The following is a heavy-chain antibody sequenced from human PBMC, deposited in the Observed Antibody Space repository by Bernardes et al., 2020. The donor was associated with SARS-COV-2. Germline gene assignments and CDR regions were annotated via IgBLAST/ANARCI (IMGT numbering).Heavy chain of an antibody. CDR2: MNHSGST. D-gene: IGHD3-22*01. CDR3: ARGARISMIVVVMPQAAFDI. J-gene: IGHJ3*02. CDR1: GGSFRGYY. Sequence: SETLSLTCDVYGGSFRGYYWSWIRQPPGKGLEWIGEMNHSGSTNYNPSLKRRVTISVDSSKNQFSLKLNSVTAADTAVYYCARGARISMIVVVMPQAAFDIWGQGTTVTVSS. V-gene: IGHV4-34*01.